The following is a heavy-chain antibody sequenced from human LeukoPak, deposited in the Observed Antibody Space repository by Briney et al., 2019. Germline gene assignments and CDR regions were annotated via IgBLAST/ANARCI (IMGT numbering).Heavy chain of an antibody. J-gene: IGHJ4*02. V-gene: IGHV1-2*02. CDR3: ASSLISAAGTSFDS. Sequence: GASVKVSCKASGYTFTGYYMHWVRQAPGQGLEWMGWINPNSGGRNYAQKFQGRVTLTRDTSISTAYMELSSLRSDDTAVYYCASSLISAAGTSFDSWGQGTLVTVSS. CDR2: INPNSGGR. CDR1: GYTFTGYY. D-gene: IGHD6-13*01.